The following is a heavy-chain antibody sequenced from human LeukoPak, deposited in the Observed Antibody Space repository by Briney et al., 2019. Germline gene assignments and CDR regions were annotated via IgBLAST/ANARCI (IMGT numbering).Heavy chain of an antibody. CDR2: ISWDGGST. J-gene: IGHJ4*02. V-gene: IGHV3-43*01. Sequence: PGGSLRLSCAASGFTFADYTMHWVRQAPGKGLEWVSLISWDGGSTYYADSVKGRFTISRDNSKNSLYLQMNSLRTEATVLYYCAKDMVDYYDSSGILDYWGQGTLVTVSS. D-gene: IGHD3-22*01. CDR1: GFTFADYT. CDR3: AKDMVDYYDSSGILDY.